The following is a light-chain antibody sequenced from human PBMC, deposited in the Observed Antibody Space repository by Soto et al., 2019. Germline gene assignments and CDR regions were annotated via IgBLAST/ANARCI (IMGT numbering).Light chain of an antibody. CDR2: GAS. CDR3: QQYKNWPPVT. Sequence: EIVMTQSPATLSVSPRERATLSCRASQNINSNLVWYQQKRGQAPRLLIYGASTRATGIPARFSGSGSGTEFTRTISNLQSEDFAVHYCQQYKNWPPVTFGQGTKLEIK. V-gene: IGKV3-15*01. CDR1: QNINSN. J-gene: IGKJ2*01.